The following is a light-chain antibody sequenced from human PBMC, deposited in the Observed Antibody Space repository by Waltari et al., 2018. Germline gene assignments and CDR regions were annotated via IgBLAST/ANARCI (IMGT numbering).Light chain of an antibody. CDR2: GKN. V-gene: IGLV3-19*01. Sequence: SSELTQDPAVSVALGQTVRITCHGDSLRSYYASWYQQKPGQAPVLVIYGKNNRPSGIPDRFFGSSSGNTASLTITGAQAEDEADYYCNSRDSSGNHHVVFGGGTKLTVL. CDR1: SLRSYY. J-gene: IGLJ2*01. CDR3: NSRDSSGNHHVV.